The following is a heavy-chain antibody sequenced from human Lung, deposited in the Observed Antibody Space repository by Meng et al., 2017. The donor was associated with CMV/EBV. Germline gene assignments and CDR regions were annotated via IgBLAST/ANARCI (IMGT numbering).Heavy chain of an antibody. J-gene: IGHJ6*02. CDR3: ARALSYYYGDYYYYYGMDV. Sequence: SXXVSXXASGYTFTSYYMHWVRQAPGQGLEWMGIINPSGGSTSYAQKFQGRVTMTRDTSTSTVYMELSSLRSEDTAVYYCARALSYYYGDYYYYYGMDVXGQGXTVTVSS. CDR2: INPSGGST. CDR1: GYTFTSYY. D-gene: IGHD3-10*01. V-gene: IGHV1-46*01.